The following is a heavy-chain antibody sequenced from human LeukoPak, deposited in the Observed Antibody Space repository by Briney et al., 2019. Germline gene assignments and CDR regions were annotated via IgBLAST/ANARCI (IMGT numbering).Heavy chain of an antibody. CDR1: GGSISSHY. J-gene: IGHJ4*02. V-gene: IGHV4-59*08. CDR3: ASTYRY. D-gene: IGHD2-2*02. Sequence: SETLSLTCTVSGGSISSHYWSWIRQPPGKGLEWIGYIYYSGSTNYNPSLKSRVTISVDTSKNQFSLKLSSVTAADTAVYYCASTYRYWGQGTLVTVSS. CDR2: IYYSGST.